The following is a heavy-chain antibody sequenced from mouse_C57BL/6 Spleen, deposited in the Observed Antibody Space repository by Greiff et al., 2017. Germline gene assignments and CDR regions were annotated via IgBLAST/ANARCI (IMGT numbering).Heavy chain of an antibody. J-gene: IGHJ1*03. D-gene: IGHD1-1*01. CDR2: IYPRSGNT. CDR1: GYTFTSYG. Sequence: QVQLQQSGAELARPGASVKLSCKASGYTFTSYGISWVKQRPGQGLEWIGEIYPRSGNTYYNAKFKGKATLTADKSSSTAYMELRSLTSEDAAVYFCARSGYGSSHWYFDGWGTGTTVTVSS. CDR3: ARSGYGSSHWYFDG. V-gene: IGHV1-81*01.